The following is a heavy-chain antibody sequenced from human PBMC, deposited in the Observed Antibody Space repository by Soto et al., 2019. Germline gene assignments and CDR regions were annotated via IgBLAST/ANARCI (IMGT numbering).Heavy chain of an antibody. V-gene: IGHV3-21*04. D-gene: IGHD3-16*02. J-gene: IGHJ4*02. Sequence: EVQLVESGGGLVKPGGSLRLSCEASGFTFSSYSINWVRQAPGRGLEWVSSISSTSAYIYYADSVKARFTISRDNAKNSLYLQMNSLRAEDTAVYYCSGWGSYRSANYWGQGTLVTVSS. CDR3: SGWGSYRSANY. CDR1: GFTFSSYS. CDR2: ISSTSAYI.